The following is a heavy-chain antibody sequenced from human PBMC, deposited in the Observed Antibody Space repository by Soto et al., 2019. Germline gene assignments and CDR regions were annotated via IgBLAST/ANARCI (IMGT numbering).Heavy chain of an antibody. D-gene: IGHD3-22*01. V-gene: IGHV3-23*01. Sequence: EVHLLESGGGLVQPGGSLRLSCAASELSSSNHAMTWVRQAPGKGLEWVSGISGSDGGAYYADSVKGRFTISRDNSKNTLYLQVRSLRAEDTAVYYCAKTYYYDRSGYYQNWFDPWGQGTLVTVSS. CDR1: ELSSSNHA. J-gene: IGHJ5*02. CDR3: AKTYYYDRSGYYQNWFDP. CDR2: ISGSDGGA.